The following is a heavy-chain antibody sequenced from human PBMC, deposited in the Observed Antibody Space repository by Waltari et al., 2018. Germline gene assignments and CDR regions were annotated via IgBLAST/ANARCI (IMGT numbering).Heavy chain of an antibody. V-gene: IGHV3-48*03. D-gene: IGHD2-15*01. J-gene: IGHJ4*02. CDR3: AGDRAPGGKSLYFDC. CDR2: ITRNCDML. Sequence: WVLPGAGKGLGWLSCITRNCDMLYYAESVKSRFTMSKVNVKLSVFLQMNRLTAEDLAVYYWAGDRAPGGKSLYFDCWGQVTLVTVSS.